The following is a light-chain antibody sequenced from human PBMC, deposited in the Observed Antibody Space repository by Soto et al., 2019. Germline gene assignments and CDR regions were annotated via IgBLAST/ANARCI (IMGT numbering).Light chain of an antibody. CDR2: DVS. J-gene: IGLJ1*01. V-gene: IGLV2-14*01. CDR1: SNDVGGYNY. Sequence: QSVLTKPASVSGSPGQSIAISCTGTSNDVGGYNYASWYQQHPGKAPKLMVYDVSNRPSGVSNRFSGSKSGNTASLTISGLQAEDEADYYCSSYTSSSTYVFGTGTKVTVL. CDR3: SSYTSSSTYV.